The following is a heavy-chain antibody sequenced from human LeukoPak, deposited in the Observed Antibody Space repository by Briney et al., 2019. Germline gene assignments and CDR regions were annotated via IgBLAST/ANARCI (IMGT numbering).Heavy chain of an antibody. CDR1: GFTFSRYA. D-gene: IGHD3-22*01. CDR3: AKAEYYYDSTGYRPQYYFDY. Sequence: PGGSLRLSCAASGFTFSRYAITWVRQAPGKGLEWVSAISGSAGSTYYADSVKGRFTISRDNSKNTLYLQMNSLRAEDTAVYYCAKAEYYYDSTGYRPQYYFDYWGQGTLVTVSS. V-gene: IGHV3-23*01. J-gene: IGHJ4*02. CDR2: ISGSAGST.